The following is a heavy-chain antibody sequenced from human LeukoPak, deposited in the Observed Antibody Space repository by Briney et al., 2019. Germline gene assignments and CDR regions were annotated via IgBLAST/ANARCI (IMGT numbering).Heavy chain of an antibody. D-gene: IGHD3-10*01. CDR3: ARVMYYYGSGSYYFGYGMDV. V-gene: IGHV4-59*01. CDR1: GGSFSGYY. J-gene: IGHJ6*02. Sequence: ASETLSLTCAVYGGSFSGYYWSWIRQPPGKGLEWIGYIYYSGSTNYNPSLKSRVTISVDTSKNQFSLKLSSVTAADTAVYYCARVMYYYGSGSYYFGYGMDVWGQGTTVTVSS. CDR2: IYYSGST.